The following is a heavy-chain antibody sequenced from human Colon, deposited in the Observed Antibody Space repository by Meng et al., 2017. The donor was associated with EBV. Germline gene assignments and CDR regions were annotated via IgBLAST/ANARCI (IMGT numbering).Heavy chain of an antibody. J-gene: IGHJ4*02. Sequence: QLRRQGSGPGLLKPSDTLSLTCSVSGDSITTNGYDWGWIRQSPGKGLEWIGSIFYSGNTYFNPSLKTRVTISVDTSKNQFSLKLSSVTAADTAIYYCARERGGVTRDFDSWGQGALVTVAS. CDR1: GDSITTNGYD. CDR2: IFYSGNT. D-gene: IGHD3-16*01. V-gene: IGHV4-39*07. CDR3: ARERGGVTRDFDS.